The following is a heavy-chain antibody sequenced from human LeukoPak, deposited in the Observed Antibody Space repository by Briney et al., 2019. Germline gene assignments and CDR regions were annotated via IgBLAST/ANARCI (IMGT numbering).Heavy chain of an antibody. D-gene: IGHD3-10*01. V-gene: IGHV1-3*01. CDR3: ARDDGGGCFDP. CDR1: GGTFSSYA. Sequence: ASVKVSCKASGGTFSSYAISWERQAPGQRLEWMGWINAGNGNTKYSQKFQGRVTITRDTSASTAYMELSSLRSEDTAVYYCARDDGGGCFDPWGQGTLVTVSS. CDR2: INAGNGNT. J-gene: IGHJ5*02.